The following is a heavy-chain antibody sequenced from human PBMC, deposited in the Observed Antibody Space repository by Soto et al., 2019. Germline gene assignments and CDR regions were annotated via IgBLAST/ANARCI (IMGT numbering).Heavy chain of an antibody. D-gene: IGHD2-2*01. CDR2: IYYSGIT. CDR3: ARSSISTKIDY. V-gene: IGHV4-31*03. CDR1: GGSINSGGYY. J-gene: IGHJ4*02. Sequence: QVQLQESGPGLVKPSQTLSLTCSVSGGSINSGGYYWTWIRQHPGRGLEWVGNIYYSGITSYNPSLKSRVTISIDTSKTHFSLKLSSVTAADTAVYYCARSSISTKIDYWGQGTLVTVSS.